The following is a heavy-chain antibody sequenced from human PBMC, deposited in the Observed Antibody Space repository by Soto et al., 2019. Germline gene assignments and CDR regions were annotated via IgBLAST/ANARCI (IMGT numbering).Heavy chain of an antibody. D-gene: IGHD3-10*01. J-gene: IGHJ4*02. CDR1: GYSISAYY. V-gene: IGHV1-2*02. CDR3: GRDDYGIFTY. CDR2: IDPKNSGT. Sequence: QVQLVQSGTEVQKPGASVKFSCQASGYSISAYYIHWVRQAPGQGIEWMGWIDPKNSGTVSAQKCQGRLTMTRDTSISTVYMDLSGLTGDDTALYYCGRDDYGIFTYWGQGSLVTASS.